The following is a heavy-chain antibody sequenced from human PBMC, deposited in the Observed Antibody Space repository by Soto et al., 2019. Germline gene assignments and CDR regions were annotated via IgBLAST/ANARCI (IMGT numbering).Heavy chain of an antibody. CDR2: INHSGST. V-gene: IGHV4-34*01. J-gene: IGHJ4*02. CDR1: GGSFSGYY. D-gene: IGHD3-16*01. Sequence: QVQLQQWGAGLLKPSETLSLTCAVYGGSFSGYYWSWIRQPPGKGLEWIGEINHSGSTNYNPSLKSRVTMSVDTAKNQFSLKLSSVSAADTAVYYCARGGEMATKSGLDYWGQGTLVTVSS. CDR3: ARGGEMATKSGLDY.